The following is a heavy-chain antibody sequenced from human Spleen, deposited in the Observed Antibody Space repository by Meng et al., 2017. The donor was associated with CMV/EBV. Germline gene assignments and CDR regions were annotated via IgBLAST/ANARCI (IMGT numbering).Heavy chain of an antibody. CDR2: IYWNDDN. D-gene: IGHD3-3*01. CDR1: GFSLSTSGVA. J-gene: IGHJ4*02. V-gene: IGHV2-5*01. CDR3: AHTDYDFWSGPGENYFDY. Sequence: SGPTLVKPTQTLTLTCTFSGFSLSTSGVAVGWIRQPPGKALEWLAVIYWNDDNHYSPSLKSRLTITKDTSKNQVVLTMTNMDPVDTATYYCAHTDYDFWSGPGENYFDYWGQGTLVTVSS.